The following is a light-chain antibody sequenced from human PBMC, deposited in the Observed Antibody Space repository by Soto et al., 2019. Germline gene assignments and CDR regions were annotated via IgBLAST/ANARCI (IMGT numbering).Light chain of an antibody. CDR1: SSNIGSST. J-gene: IGLJ1*01. Sequence: QSVLTQPPSASGTPGPRVTISCSGGSSNIGSSTVNWYQQLPGTAPKLLIYINNQRPSGVPDRFSGSKSGTSASLASSGLQSEDEADYYCAAWDDSLNGYVFGTGTKVTVL. CDR3: AAWDDSLNGYV. CDR2: INN. V-gene: IGLV1-44*01.